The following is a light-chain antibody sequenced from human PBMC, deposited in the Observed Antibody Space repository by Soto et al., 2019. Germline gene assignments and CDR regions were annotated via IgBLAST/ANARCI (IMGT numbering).Light chain of an antibody. J-gene: IGKJ2*01. CDR3: QQYGGLPYT. CDR2: GAF. Sequence: EIVLTQSPATLSLSPGERATLSCTASQTISSDYLAWYQHKPGQAPSLLIYGAFTRAAGISARYSGGGSGTDFTLSISILEPGDFAVYYCQQYGGLPYTFGQGTKLEIK. CDR1: QTISSDY. V-gene: IGKV3-20*01.